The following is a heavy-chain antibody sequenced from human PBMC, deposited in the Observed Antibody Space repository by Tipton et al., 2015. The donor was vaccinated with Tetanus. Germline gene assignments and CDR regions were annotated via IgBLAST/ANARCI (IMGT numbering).Heavy chain of an antibody. CDR1: GGTFTNYA. CDR2: ITPIFGTT. V-gene: IGHV1-69*01. CDR3: PRAPNRISRAYDY. D-gene: IGHD1-14*01. J-gene: IGHJ4*02. Sequence: QLVQSGAEMKKPGSSVKVSCKASGGTFTNYALSWVRQAPGQGLEWVGGITPIFGTTNYAPNFQGRVTITADESTNTAYMELSSLRSEDTAVYYCPRAPNRISRAYDYWGQGTQITVSS.